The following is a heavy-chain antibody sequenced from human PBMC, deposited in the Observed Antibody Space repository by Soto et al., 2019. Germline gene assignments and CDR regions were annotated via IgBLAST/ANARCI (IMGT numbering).Heavy chain of an antibody. J-gene: IGHJ4*02. CDR1: GDTFGSYG. CDR2: IIPIFGTG. V-gene: IGHV1-69*01. CDR3: AGEGFSGSYLPY. D-gene: IGHD1-26*01. Sequence: QVQLVQSGAEVKKPGSSVKVSCKASGDTFGSYGIKWVRQAPGQGLEWMGGIIPIFGTGNYAQKFQGRATITADESTSTVYMALSSLRSDDAAVYYCAGEGFSGSYLPYWGQGTLVTVSS.